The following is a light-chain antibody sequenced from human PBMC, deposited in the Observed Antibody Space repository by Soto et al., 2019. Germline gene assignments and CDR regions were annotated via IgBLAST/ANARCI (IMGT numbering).Light chain of an antibody. V-gene: IGLV1-47*01. CDR1: SSNVGSNF. Sequence: QSVLTQPPSASGTPGQRVTISCSGSSSNVGSNFVYWYLQLPGTAPKLLLYRNNQRPSGVPDRFSGSKSGTSASLAISGLRSEDEANYYCAAWDDSSSGYYVFGTGTKVTVL. CDR2: RNN. J-gene: IGLJ1*01. CDR3: AAWDDSSSGYYV.